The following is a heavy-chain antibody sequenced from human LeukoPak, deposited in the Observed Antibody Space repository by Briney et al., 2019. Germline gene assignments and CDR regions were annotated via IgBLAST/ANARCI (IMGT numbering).Heavy chain of an antibody. J-gene: IGHJ3*02. D-gene: IGHD3-9*01. Sequence: GGSVRLSCAASGFTFSSYEMNWVRQAPGKGLEWVSYISSSGSTIYYADSVKGRFTISRDNAKNSLYLQMNSLRAEDTAVYYCARGPRVLRYSPHAFDIWGQGTMVTVSS. CDR1: GFTFSSYE. V-gene: IGHV3-48*03. CDR3: ARGPRVLRYSPHAFDI. CDR2: ISSSGSTI.